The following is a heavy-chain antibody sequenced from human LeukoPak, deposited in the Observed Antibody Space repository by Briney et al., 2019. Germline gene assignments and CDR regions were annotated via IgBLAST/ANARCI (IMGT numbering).Heavy chain of an antibody. CDR1: GFTFSKNG. V-gene: IGHV3-23*01. CDR3: TKGDGGYYPIDN. CDR2: INDNGANT. D-gene: IGHD1-26*01. Sequence: GGSLRLSCAASGFTFSKNGMSWVRQAPGKGLEWVSTINDNGANTHYADSANGRFTISRDNSRNTLLLEMNSLRADDTALYYCTKGDGGYYPIDNWGQGTLVIVSS. J-gene: IGHJ4*02.